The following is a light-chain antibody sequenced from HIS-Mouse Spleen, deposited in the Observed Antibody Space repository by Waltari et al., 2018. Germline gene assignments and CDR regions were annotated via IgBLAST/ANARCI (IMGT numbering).Light chain of an antibody. CDR1: SSDVGGYHY. V-gene: IGLV2-8*01. CDR3: SSYAGSNNWV. Sequence: QSALTQPPSASGSPGQSVTISCTGTSSDVGGYHYVSWYPQPPGKAPKLMIYEVSKRPSGVPDRFSGSKSGNTASLTVSGLQAEDEADYYCSSYAGSNNWVFGGGTKLTVL. J-gene: IGLJ3*02. CDR2: EVS.